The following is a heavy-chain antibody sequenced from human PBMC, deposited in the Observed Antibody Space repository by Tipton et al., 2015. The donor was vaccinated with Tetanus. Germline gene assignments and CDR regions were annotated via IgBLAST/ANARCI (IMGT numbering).Heavy chain of an antibody. Sequence: SLRLSCAASGFTFSSYGMHWVRQAPGKGLEWVAVIWYDGSNKYYADSVKGRFTISRDNSKNTLYLQMNSLRAEDTAVYYCARDSNWGSFDYWGQATLVTVSS. V-gene: IGHV3-33*01. CDR3: ARDSNWGSFDY. CDR2: IWYDGSNK. J-gene: IGHJ4*02. D-gene: IGHD7-27*01. CDR1: GFTFSSYG.